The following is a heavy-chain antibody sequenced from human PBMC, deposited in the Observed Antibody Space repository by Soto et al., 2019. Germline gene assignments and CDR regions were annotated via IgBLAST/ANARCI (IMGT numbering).Heavy chain of an antibody. CDR2: INPKTAAT. Sequence: ASVKVSCKASGYSVSDYFIQWVRQAPGQGLEWVAWINPKTAATNYAKKFQGRVSLTWDTSFSTAYVEVTRLRPDDTAVYYCARIKWGLDYYNGMDVWGQGTTVTVSS. D-gene: IGHD1-26*01. CDR1: GYSVSDYF. J-gene: IGHJ6*02. V-gene: IGHV1-2*02. CDR3: ARIKWGLDYYNGMDV.